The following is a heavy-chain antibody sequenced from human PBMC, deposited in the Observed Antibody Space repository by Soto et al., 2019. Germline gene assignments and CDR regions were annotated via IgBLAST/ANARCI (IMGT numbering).Heavy chain of an antibody. J-gene: IGHJ5*02. CDR2: VYHTGDT. V-gene: IGHV4-4*02. D-gene: IGHD2-21*02. CDR3: GSEIVTAGGNNSFDP. CDR1: GGTVASSHW. Sequence: PSETLSLTCGVSGGTVASSHWWSWVLQSPSRGLEGIGNVYHTGDTNFNPSLQSRVTFSVDKSNNQFSLRLTSLTAADTAVYFCGSEIVTAGGNNSFDPWGPGTLVTVSS.